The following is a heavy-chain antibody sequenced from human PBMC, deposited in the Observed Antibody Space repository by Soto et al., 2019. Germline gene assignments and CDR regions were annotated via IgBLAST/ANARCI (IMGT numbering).Heavy chain of an antibody. J-gene: IGHJ3*02. D-gene: IGHD3-10*02. V-gene: IGHV3-21*01. CDR3: ARAVLRDAFDI. CDR1: GFTFSSYS. CDR2: ISSSSSYI. Sequence: GGSLRLSCAASGFTFSSYSMNWVRQAPGKGLEWVSSISSSSSYIYYADSVKGRFTISRDNAKNSLYLQMNSLRAEDTAVYYCARAVLRDAFDIWGQGTMVTVSS.